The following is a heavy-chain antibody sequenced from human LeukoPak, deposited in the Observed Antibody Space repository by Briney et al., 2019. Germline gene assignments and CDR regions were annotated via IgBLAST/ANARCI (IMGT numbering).Heavy chain of an antibody. CDR2: IIPIFGTA. D-gene: IGHD1-26*01. CDR3: ASGGTTRFDY. J-gene: IGHJ4*02. Sequence: GASVRVSCKASGDTFSIYAISWVRQAPGQGLEWMGGIIPIFGTANYTQKFQGRVTITTDESTSTAYMELSSLRSEDTAVYYCASGGTTRFDYWGQGTLVTVSS. V-gene: IGHV1-69*05. CDR1: GDTFSIYA.